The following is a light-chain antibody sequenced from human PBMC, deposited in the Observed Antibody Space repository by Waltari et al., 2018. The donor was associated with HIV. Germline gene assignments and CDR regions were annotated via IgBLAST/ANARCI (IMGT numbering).Light chain of an antibody. Sequence: QSVLTQPPSASGTPGQRVTISCSGSSSNIGSNTVNWYQQLPGTAPKLLIYSNKQRPAGVRDRFSGSKSGTSASLAISGLQSEDEADYYCAAWDDSLNGVVFGGGTKLTVL. CDR2: SNK. CDR1: SSNIGSNT. J-gene: IGLJ2*01. CDR3: AAWDDSLNGVV. V-gene: IGLV1-44*01.